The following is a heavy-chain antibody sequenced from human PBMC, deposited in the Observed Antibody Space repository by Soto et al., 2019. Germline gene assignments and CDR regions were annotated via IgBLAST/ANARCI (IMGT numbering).Heavy chain of an antibody. CDR3: ATGLCLIMITFGGVIVHPWFDP. CDR2: FDPEDGET. D-gene: IGHD3-16*02. CDR1: GYTLTELS. V-gene: IGHV1-24*01. Sequence: ASVKVSCKVSGYTLTELSMHWVRQAPGKGLEWMGGFDPEDGETIYAQKFQGRVTMTEDTSTDTAYMELSILRSEDTAVYYCATGLCLIMITFGGVIVHPWFDPWGQATLVTVSS. J-gene: IGHJ5*02.